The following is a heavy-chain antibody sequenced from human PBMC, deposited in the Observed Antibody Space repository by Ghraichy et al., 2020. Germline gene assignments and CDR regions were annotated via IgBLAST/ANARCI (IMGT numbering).Heavy chain of an antibody. J-gene: IGHJ4*02. Sequence: ASVRVSCKASGYTFSSYGITWVRPAPGQGLEWIGWISAHNGRRNYAPKFQGRVTMTTDTSTSTASMELRSLGSDDTTIYYCARDVWDHDYYDSSGYYYGPIDFWGQGTLVTVSS. CDR2: ISAHNGRR. CDR3: ARDVWDHDYYDSSGYYYGPIDF. CDR1: GYTFSSYG. D-gene: IGHD3-22*01. V-gene: IGHV1-18*04.